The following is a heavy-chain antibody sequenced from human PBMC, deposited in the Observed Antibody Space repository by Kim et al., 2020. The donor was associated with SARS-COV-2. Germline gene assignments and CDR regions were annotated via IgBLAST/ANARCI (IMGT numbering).Heavy chain of an antibody. CDR3: ARQGANYYYGMDV. J-gene: IGHJ6*02. Sequence: SETLSLTCTASGGSISGYYWSWIRQPPGKGLEWIGYIYNSGSTNYSPSLKSRVTISVDTSKNQFSLHLTSVTAADTAVYYCARQGANYYYGMDVWGQGTTVTVSS. V-gene: IGHV4-59*08. CDR1: GGSISGYY. D-gene: IGHD3-16*01. CDR2: IYNSGST.